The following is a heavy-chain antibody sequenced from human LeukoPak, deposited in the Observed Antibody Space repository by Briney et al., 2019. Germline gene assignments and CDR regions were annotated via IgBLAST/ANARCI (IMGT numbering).Heavy chain of an antibody. CDR2: TSTSGGST. CDR1: GFTFSSYE. J-gene: IGHJ4*02. D-gene: IGHD5-18*01. CDR3: AKGAGIQLWPSFDY. Sequence: PGGSLRLSCAASGFTFSSYEMNWVRQAPGKGLEWVSTTSTSGGSTYHADSVKGRFTTSRDNSKNTLYLQMNSLRAEDTAVYYCAKGAGIQLWPSFDYWGQGTLVTVSS. V-gene: IGHV3-23*01.